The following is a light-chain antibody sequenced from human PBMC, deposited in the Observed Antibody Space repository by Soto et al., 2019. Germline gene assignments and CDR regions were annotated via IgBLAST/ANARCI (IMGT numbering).Light chain of an antibody. Sequence: QCVLTQPPSVSGAPGQRVTISCTGSSSNIGAGYDVHWYQQLPGTAPKLLIYGNSNRPSGVPDRFSGSKSGTSASLAITGLQAADEADYYCQSYDSSLSRSVFGTGTKLTVL. CDR1: SSNIGAGYD. CDR3: QSYDSSLSRSV. J-gene: IGLJ1*01. V-gene: IGLV1-40*01. CDR2: GNS.